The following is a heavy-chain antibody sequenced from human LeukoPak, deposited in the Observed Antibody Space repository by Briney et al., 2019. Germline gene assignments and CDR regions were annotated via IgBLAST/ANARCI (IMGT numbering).Heavy chain of an antibody. CDR1: GGSISSYH. J-gene: IGHJ3*02. Sequence: KPSETLSLTCTVSGGSISSYHWSWIRQPPGKGLEWIGYIYYNGRTNYKPSLKSRVTISVDTSKNQFSLRLSSVTAADTAVYYCARPILTNYHDAFDIWGQGTMVTVSS. D-gene: IGHD2-15*01. CDR2: IYYNGRT. CDR3: ARPILTNYHDAFDI. V-gene: IGHV4-59*01.